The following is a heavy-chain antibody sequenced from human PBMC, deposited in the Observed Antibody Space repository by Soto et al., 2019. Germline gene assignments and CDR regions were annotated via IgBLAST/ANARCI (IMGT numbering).Heavy chain of an antibody. CDR2: ISWNSGSI. V-gene: IGHV3-9*01. CDR1: GFTFDDYA. J-gene: IGHJ6*02. CDR3: AKGVYYGMDV. Sequence: DVQLVESGGGLVQPGRSLRLSCAASGFTFDDYAMHWVRQAPGKGLEWVSGISWNSGSIGYADSVKGRFTISRDNAKNSLYLQMNSLRAEDTALYYCAKGVYYGMDVWGQGTTVTVSS.